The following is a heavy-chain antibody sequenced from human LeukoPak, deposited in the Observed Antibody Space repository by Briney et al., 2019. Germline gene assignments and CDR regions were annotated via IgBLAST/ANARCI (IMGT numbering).Heavy chain of an antibody. V-gene: IGHV3-30-3*01. CDR2: ISNDGSNK. CDR1: GVTSCSYA. D-gene: IGHD4-17*01. CDR3: AGDYDFDY. Sequence: RGSLRLSSAASGVTSCSYAMHWVRQAPGGGGEWGAVISNDGSNKYYAASVKGRFPISRDNSKNTAYVQMNSLCAEDTAVYYCAGDYDFDYWGQGTLVTVSS. J-gene: IGHJ4*02.